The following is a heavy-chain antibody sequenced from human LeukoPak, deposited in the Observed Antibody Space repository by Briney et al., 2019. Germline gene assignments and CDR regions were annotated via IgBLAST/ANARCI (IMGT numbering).Heavy chain of an antibody. V-gene: IGHV3-30*04. D-gene: IGHD1-26*01. CDR2: RSYDGSNK. J-gene: IGHJ6*03. CDR1: GFTFSSYA. Sequence: PGRSLRLSCAASGFTFSSYAMHWVRQAPGKGLEWVAVRSYDGSNKYYADSVKGRFTISRDNSKNTLYLQMNSLRAEDTAVYYCARDGGSYVLYYYYYMDVWGKGTTVTVSS. CDR3: ARDGGSYVLYYYYYMDV.